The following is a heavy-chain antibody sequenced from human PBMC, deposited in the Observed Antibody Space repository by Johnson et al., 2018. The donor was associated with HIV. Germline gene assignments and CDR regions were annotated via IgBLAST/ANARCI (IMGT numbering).Heavy chain of an antibody. J-gene: IGHJ3*02. CDR2: ISSSGSTI. D-gene: IGHD6-13*01. V-gene: IGHV3-11*04. Sequence: EWVSYISSSGSTIYYADSVKGRFTISRDNAKNSLYLQMNSLRAEDTAVYYCASPLEAAAGPMDAFDIWGQGTMVTVSS. CDR3: ASPLEAAAGPMDAFDI.